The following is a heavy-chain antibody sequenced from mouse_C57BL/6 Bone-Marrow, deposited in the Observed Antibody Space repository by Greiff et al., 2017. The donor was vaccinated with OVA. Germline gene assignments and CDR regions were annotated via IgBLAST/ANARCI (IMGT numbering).Heavy chain of an antibody. J-gene: IGHJ3*01. CDR2: IRSKSNNYAT. CDR3: VRNDYDGAWFAY. V-gene: IGHV10-1*01. D-gene: IGHD2-4*01. CDR1: GFSFNTYA. Sequence: VQLKESGGGLVQPKGSLKLSCAASGFSFNTYAMNWVRQAPGKGLEWVARIRSKSNNYATYYADSVKDRFTISRDDSESMLYLQMNNLKTEDTAMYYCVRNDYDGAWFAYWGQGTLVTVSA.